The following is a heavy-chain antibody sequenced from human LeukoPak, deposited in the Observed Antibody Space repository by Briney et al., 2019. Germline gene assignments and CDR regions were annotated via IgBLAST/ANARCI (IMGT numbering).Heavy chain of an antibody. CDR2: ISSSSSYI. CDR1: GFTFSSYS. D-gene: IGHD1-26*01. Sequence: GGSLRLSCAASGFTFSSYSMNWARQAPGKGLEWVSSISSSSSYIYYADSVKGRFTISRDNAENSLYLQMNSLRAEDTAVYYCARDGEWELPPNFDYWGQGTLVTVSS. V-gene: IGHV3-21*01. CDR3: ARDGEWELPPNFDY. J-gene: IGHJ4*02.